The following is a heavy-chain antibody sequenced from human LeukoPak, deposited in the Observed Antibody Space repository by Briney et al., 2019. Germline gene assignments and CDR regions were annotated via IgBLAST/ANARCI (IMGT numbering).Heavy chain of an antibody. J-gene: IGHJ4*02. V-gene: IGHV4-30-4*08. D-gene: IGHD3-22*01. Sequence: PSQTLSLTCTVSGGSISSGDYYWTWIRQPPGKGLEWIGYIYKRGYTYYNPSLKSRVTMSIDTSKSQFSLNLGSVTAADTAVYYCARDRYYDSSGYDLTGGPLTLEFWGQGTLVTVSS. CDR2: IYKRGYT. CDR3: ARDRYYDSSGYDLTGGPLTLEF. CDR1: GGSISSGDYY.